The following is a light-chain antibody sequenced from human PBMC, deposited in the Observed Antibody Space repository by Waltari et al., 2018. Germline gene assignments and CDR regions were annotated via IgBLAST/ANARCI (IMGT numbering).Light chain of an antibody. V-gene: IGKV1-5*03. CDR1: QGISSS. J-gene: IGKJ1*01. CDR2: KAS. CDR3: QQYNSYRT. Sequence: DIQMTQSPSTLSASVGDRVTITCRASQGISSSLAWYQQKPGKAPKLLIYKASSLESGVPSRFSGSGSGTEFTLTIRSLQPDDFATYYCQQYNSYRTFGQGTKVEIK.